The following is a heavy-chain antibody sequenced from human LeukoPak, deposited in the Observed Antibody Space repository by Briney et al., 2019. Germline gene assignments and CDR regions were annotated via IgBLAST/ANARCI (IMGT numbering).Heavy chain of an antibody. V-gene: IGHV6-1*01. Sequence: SRTLSLTCAISGDSVSSNSAAWNWIRQSPSRGLEWLGSGYYRYKWYNDYAVSVKSRITINPDTSKNQFSLQLNSVTPEDTAVYYCARERGHSSSWSPLFDYWGQGTLVTVSS. CDR3: ARERGHSSSWSPLFDY. CDR1: GDSVSSNSAA. D-gene: IGHD6-13*01. J-gene: IGHJ4*02. CDR2: GYYRYKWYN.